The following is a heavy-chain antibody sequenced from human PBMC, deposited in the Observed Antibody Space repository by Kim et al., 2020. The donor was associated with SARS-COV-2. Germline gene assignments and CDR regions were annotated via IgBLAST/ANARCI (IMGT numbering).Heavy chain of an antibody. V-gene: IGHV4-31*03. CDR3: AGDPLKNPVPLGYYYYYGMAV. J-gene: IGHJ6*02. Sequence: SETLSLTCTVSGGSISSGGYYWSWIRQHPGKGLEWIGYIYYSGSTYYNPSLKSRVTISVDTSKNQFSLKLSSVTAADTAVYYCAGDPLKNPVPLGYYYYYGMAVWGQGTTVTVSS. CDR1: GGSISSGGYY. CDR2: IYYSGST.